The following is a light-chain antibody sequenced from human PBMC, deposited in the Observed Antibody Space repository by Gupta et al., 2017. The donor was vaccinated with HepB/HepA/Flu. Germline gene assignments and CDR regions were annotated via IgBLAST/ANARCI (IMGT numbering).Light chain of an antibody. J-gene: IGLJ2*01. V-gene: IGLV3-21*04. CDR1: NIGSKS. CDR2: YDS. Sequence: SYVLTQPPSVSVAPGKTARITCGGNNIGSKSGHWYQQKPGQAPVLVIYYDSDRPSGIPERFSGSNSGNPATLPISRFEAGDEADYSCQVWDSSSDHVVFGGGTKLTVL. CDR3: QVWDSSSDHVV.